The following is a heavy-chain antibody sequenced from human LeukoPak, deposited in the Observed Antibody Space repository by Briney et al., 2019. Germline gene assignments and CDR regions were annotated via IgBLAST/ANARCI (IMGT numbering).Heavy chain of an antibody. J-gene: IGHJ4*02. CDR1: GGSISSYY. CDR3: ARAPSDAHYDY. V-gene: IGHV4-59*01. CDR2: IYYSGST. Sequence: ASETLSLTCTVSGGSISSYYWGWIRQPPGKGLEWIGYIYYSGSTNYNPSLKSRVTISVDTSKNQFSLKLSSVTAADTAVYYCARAPSDAHYDYWGQGTLVTVSS. D-gene: IGHD2-2*01.